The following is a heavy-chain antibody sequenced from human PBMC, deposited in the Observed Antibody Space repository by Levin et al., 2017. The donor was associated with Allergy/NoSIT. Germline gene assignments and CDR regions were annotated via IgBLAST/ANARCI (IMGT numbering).Heavy chain of an antibody. CDR1: GGSISSYY. CDR2: IYYSGST. D-gene: IGHD3-9*01. J-gene: IGHJ5*02. CDR3: ARVWSSPDHYDILTGYHPFDP. Sequence: SQTLSLTCTVSGGSISSYYWSWIRQPPGKGLEWIGYIYYSGSTNYNPSLKSRVTISVDTSKNQFSLKLSSVTAADTAVYYCARVWSSPDHYDILTGYHPFDPWGQGTLVTVSS. V-gene: IGHV4-59*01.